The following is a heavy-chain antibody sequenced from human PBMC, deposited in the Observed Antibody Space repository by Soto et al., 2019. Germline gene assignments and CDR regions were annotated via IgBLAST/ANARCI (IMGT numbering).Heavy chain of an antibody. D-gene: IGHD3-9*01. CDR3: ATGSVDWFSIDY. J-gene: IGHJ4*02. CDR1: GFTFDDYT. V-gene: IGHV3-43*01. Sequence: GSLRLSCAASGFTFDDYTMHWVRQAPGKGLEWVSLISWDGGSTYYADSVKGRFTISRDDSKNTLYLQMYSLKTEDTAVYYCATGSVDWFSIDYWGQGTLVTVSS. CDR2: ISWDGGST.